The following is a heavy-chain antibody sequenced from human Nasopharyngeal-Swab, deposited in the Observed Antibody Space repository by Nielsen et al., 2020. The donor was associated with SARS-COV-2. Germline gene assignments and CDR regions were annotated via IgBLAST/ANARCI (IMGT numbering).Heavy chain of an antibody. Sequence: SETLSLTCAVYGGSFSGYYWSWIRQPPGKGLEWIGEINHSGSTNYNPSLKSRVTISVDTSKNQFSLKLSSVTAADTAVYYCARGGRVDSSGYYSLRKGFDPWGQGTLGTVSS. CDR3: ARGGRVDSSGYYSLRKGFDP. CDR2: INHSGST. J-gene: IGHJ5*02. D-gene: IGHD3-22*01. CDR1: GGSFSGYY. V-gene: IGHV4-34*01.